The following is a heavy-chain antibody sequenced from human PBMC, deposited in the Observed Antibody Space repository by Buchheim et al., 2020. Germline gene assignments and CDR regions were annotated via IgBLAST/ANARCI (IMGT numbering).Heavy chain of an antibody. CDR3: AKDLAQQWPRAPIDY. D-gene: IGHD6-19*01. J-gene: IGHJ4*02. CDR1: GFTFSSYA. Sequence: EVQLLESGGGLVQPGGSLRLSCAASGFTFSSYAMSWVRQAPGKGLEWVSAISGSGGSTYYADCVKGRFTISRDNFKKPLSLQMNSLRAEDTAVYYCAKDLAQQWPRAPIDYWGQGTL. V-gene: IGHV3-23*01. CDR2: ISGSGGST.